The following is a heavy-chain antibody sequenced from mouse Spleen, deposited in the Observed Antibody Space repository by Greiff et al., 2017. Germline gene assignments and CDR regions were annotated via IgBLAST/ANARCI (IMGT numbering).Heavy chain of an antibody. CDR1: GFTFSDYY. D-gene: IGHD2-4*01. Sequence: EVQLVESEGGLVQPGSSIKLSCTASGFTFSDYYMAWVRQVPEKGLEWVANINYDGSSTYYLDSLKSRFIISRDNAKNILYLQMSSLKSEDTATYYCAREGLRRGAGYAMDYWGQGTSVTVSS. CDR3: AREGLRRGAGYAMDY. V-gene: IGHV5-16*01. CDR2: INYDGSST. J-gene: IGHJ4*01.